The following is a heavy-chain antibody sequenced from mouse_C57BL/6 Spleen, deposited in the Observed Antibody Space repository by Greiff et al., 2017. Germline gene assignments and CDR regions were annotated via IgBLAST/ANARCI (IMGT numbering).Heavy chain of an antibody. D-gene: IGHD1-1*01. CDR2: IYTGNGYT. V-gene: IGHV1-58*01. Sequence: VQLQQSGAELVRPGSSVKMSCKTSGYTFTSYGINWVKQRPGQGLEWIGYIYTGNGYTEYNQKFKGKATLTSDTSSSTAYMQLSSLTSEDSAIYFCARDGITSVAEFAYWGQGTLVTVSA. J-gene: IGHJ3*01. CDR1: GYTFTSYG. CDR3: ARDGITSVAEFAY.